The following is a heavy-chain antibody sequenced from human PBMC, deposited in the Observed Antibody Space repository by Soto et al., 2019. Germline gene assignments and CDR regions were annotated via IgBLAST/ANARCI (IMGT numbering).Heavy chain of an antibody. J-gene: IGHJ6*04. D-gene: IGHD1-26*01. V-gene: IGHV4-59*08. Sequence: QVQLQQSGPRLVKPSETLSLTCTVSSGPSSSHNWGWIRQSPGRGLEWIGYVYYTGDTSYNPSLKSRVTISADTSTNNISLTLTSVTAADTAVYYCVRQGIDYLHGLVDVXXXXXXVSVSS. CDR1: SGPSSSHN. CDR2: VYYTGDT. CDR3: VRQGIDYLHGLVDV.